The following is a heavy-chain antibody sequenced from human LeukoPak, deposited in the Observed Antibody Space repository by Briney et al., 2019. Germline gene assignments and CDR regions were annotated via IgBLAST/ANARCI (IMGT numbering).Heavy chain of an antibody. J-gene: IGHJ4*02. CDR1: GFTFINYA. V-gene: IGHV3-23*01. D-gene: IGHD2-15*01. Sequence: GGSLRPSCAASGFTFINYAMSWVRQAPGKGPEWVSGIGGSGDSTHYADSVKGRFTISRDNSKNTVYLHMNSLTDEDTAVYFCAKDRTWQPAPSHFNYWGRGTLVTVSS. CDR3: AKDRTWQPAPSHFNY. CDR2: IGGSGDST.